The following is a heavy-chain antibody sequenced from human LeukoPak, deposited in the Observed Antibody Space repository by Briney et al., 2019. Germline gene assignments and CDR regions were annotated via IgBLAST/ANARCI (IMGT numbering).Heavy chain of an antibody. CDR1: GDSISSSTYY. CDR3: ARRGLQNWFDP. Sequence: SETLSLTCTVSGDSISSSTYYWDWIRQPPGKGLEWIVSIYYSGSTYYNPSLKSRVTISIDTSKNQFSQKLSSVTPADTAVYFCARRGLQNWFDPWGQGTLVTVSS. J-gene: IGHJ5*02. V-gene: IGHV4-39*01. D-gene: IGHD5-24*01. CDR2: IYYSGST.